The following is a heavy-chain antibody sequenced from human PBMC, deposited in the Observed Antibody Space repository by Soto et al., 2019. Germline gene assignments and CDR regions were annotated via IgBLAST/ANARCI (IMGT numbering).Heavy chain of an antibody. CDR1: GDSVSSNSAA. D-gene: IGHD2-21*02. CDR3: ARGVVVTALKTNWFDP. V-gene: IGHV6-1*01. CDR2: TYYRSKWYN. Sequence: SQTLSLTCAISGDSVSSNSAAWNLIRQSPSRGLEWLGRTYYRSKWYNDYAVSVKSRITINPDTSKNQFSLQLNSVTPEDTAVYYCARGVVVTALKTNWFDPWGQGTLVTVSS. J-gene: IGHJ5*02.